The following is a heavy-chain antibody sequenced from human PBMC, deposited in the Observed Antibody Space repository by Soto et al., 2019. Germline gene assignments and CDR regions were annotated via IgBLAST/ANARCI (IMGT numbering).Heavy chain of an antibody. Sequence: GESLKISCAASGFSFVNYAMNWVRQAPGKGLEWVSGLSGSGTSTYYADSVKGRFTISRDNSHNTLYLQVHSLTAEDTAVYYCAKDRRAGGNSAFYFDFWGQGAQVTVSS. CDR2: LSGSGTST. V-gene: IGHV3-23*01. J-gene: IGHJ4*02. CDR1: GFSFVNYA. CDR3: AKDRRAGGNSAFYFDF. D-gene: IGHD3-16*01.